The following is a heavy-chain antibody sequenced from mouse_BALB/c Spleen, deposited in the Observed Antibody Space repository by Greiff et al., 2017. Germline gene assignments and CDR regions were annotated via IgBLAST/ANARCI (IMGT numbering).Heavy chain of an antibody. CDR3: AGGLLRLLFDY. CDR1: GFTFSSYA. CDR2: ISSGSST. Sequence: EVQRVQSGGGLVKPGGSLKLSCAASGFTFSSYALSWVRQTPEQRLEWVASISSGSSTNYPDSVMRRFTISRDNTRNNLYLLMSSLRTADEAVYYCAGGLLRLLFDYWGQGTTLTVSS. V-gene: IGHV5-6-5*01. J-gene: IGHJ2*01. D-gene: IGHD1-1*01.